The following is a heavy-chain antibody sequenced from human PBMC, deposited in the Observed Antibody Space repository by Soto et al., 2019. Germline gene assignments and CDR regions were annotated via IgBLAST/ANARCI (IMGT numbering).Heavy chain of an antibody. J-gene: IGHJ4*02. CDR3: ARGTNFGVVITPFDY. D-gene: IGHD3-3*01. CDR2: IIPIFGTA. Sequence: QVQLVQSGAEVKKPGSSVKVSCKASGGTFSSYAISWVRQAPGQGLEWMGGIIPIFGTANYAQKFQGRVTVNAGESTSTGYMELGSLGSEDTAVYYCARGTNFGVVITPFDYWGQGTLVTVSS. CDR1: GGTFSSYA. V-gene: IGHV1-69*01.